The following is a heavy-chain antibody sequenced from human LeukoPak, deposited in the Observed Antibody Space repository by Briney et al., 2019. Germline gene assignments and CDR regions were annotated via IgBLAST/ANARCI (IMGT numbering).Heavy chain of an antibody. J-gene: IGHJ4*02. D-gene: IGHD3-10*01. CDR3: AREQPPGVYFDY. CDR2: IYTDGGT. V-gene: IGHV3-53*01. Sequence: PGGSLRLSCAASGFTFKNNAMTWVRQAPGKGLEWVSIIYTDGGTYYADSVKGRFTISRDNSKNTLYLQMNSLRADDTAVYYCAREQPPGVYFDYWGQGTLVTVSS. CDR1: GFTFKNNA.